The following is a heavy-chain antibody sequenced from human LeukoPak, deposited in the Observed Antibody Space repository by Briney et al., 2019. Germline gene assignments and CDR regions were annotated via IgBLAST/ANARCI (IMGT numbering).Heavy chain of an antibody. D-gene: IGHD5-24*01. CDR1: GFTFSDYN. CDR2: ISRSGSTK. J-gene: IGHJ4*02. Sequence: GGSLRLSCAASGFTFSDYNMRWIRQAPGKGLEWVSSISRSGSTKYYADSVKGRFTISRDNSKNTLYLQMNSLRAEDTAVYYCAGDGWHGLFTYWGQGTLVTVSS. V-gene: IGHV3-11*04. CDR3: AGDGWHGLFTY.